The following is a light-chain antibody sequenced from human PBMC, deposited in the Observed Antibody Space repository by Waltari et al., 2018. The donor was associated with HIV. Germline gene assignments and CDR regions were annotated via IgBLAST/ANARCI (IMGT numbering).Light chain of an antibody. CDR1: NIGSKS. Sequence: SYVLTQPPSVSVAPGQTARIACGGNNIGSKSVHWYQLKPGQAPVLVVYDVRDRPSGIPERVSGANSGNTATLTVSRVEAGDEAGYDCQGWQSINDQPTVVFGGGTKLTVL. CDR3: QGWQSINDQPTVV. CDR2: DVR. J-gene: IGLJ2*01. V-gene: IGLV3-21*02.